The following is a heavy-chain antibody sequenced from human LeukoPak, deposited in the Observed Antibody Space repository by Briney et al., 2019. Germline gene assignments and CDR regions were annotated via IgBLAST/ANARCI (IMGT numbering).Heavy chain of an antibody. CDR1: GGTFSSYT. CDR2: IIPILGIA. CDR3: ARVQTTVTTWGVDYMDV. V-gene: IGHV1-69*02. J-gene: IGHJ6*03. Sequence: SVKVSCKASGGTFSSYTTSWVRQAPGQGLEWMGRIIPILGIANYAQKFQGRVTITADKSTSTAYMELSSLRSEDTAVYYCARVQTTVTTWGVDYMDVWGKGTTVTVSS. D-gene: IGHD4-11*01.